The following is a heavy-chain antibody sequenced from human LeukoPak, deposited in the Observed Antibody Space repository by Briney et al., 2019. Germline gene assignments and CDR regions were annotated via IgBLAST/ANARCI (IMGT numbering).Heavy chain of an antibody. CDR1: GGSISSGDYY. D-gene: IGHD2-2*01. Sequence: SETLSLTCTVSGGSISSGDYYWSWIRQPPGKGLEWIGYIYNSGSTYYNPSLKSRVTISVDTSKNQFSLKLSSVTAADTAVYYCARQVGSCSSTSCQRGLDYWGQGTLVTVSS. CDR3: ARQVGSCSSTSCQRGLDY. CDR2: IYNSGST. V-gene: IGHV4-30-4*08. J-gene: IGHJ4*02.